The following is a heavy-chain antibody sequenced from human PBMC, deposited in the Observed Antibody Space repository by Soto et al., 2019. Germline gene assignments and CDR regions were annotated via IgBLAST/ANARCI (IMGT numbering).Heavy chain of an antibody. J-gene: IGHJ4*02. Sequence: QVQLQESGPGQVKPSETLSLTCTISSGSISVYYWSWIRQSPGQGLEWIGYVYDSGSPYYNPSLKTRVTISADTSKNPIPLKLTPATAADTAVYFCARGVGSSPARYWGRGTLVTVSS. CDR3: ARGVGSSPARY. D-gene: IGHD3-9*01. CDR1: SGSISVYY. V-gene: IGHV4-59*01. CDR2: VYDSGSP.